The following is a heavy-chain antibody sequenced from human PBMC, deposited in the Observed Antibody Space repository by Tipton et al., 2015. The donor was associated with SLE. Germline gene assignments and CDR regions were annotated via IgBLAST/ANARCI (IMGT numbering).Heavy chain of an antibody. CDR2: IYYSGST. CDR1: GGSFSSHY. Sequence: TLSLTCTVSGGSFSSHYWSWIRQPPGKGLEWIGYIYYSGSTNYNPSLKSRVTISVDTSKNQFSLKLSSVTAADTAVYYCASGVVVAALETWGQGTLVTVSS. CDR3: ASGVVVAALET. D-gene: IGHD2-15*01. V-gene: IGHV4-59*08. J-gene: IGHJ4*02.